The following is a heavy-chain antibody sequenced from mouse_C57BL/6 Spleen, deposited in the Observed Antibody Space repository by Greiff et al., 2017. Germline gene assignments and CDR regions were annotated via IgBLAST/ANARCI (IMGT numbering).Heavy chain of an antibody. D-gene: IGHD2-10*02. CDR1: GYTFTSYG. CDR3: ARGSYGSPYFDY. J-gene: IGHJ2*01. Sequence: SGAELARPGASVKLSCKASGYTFTSYGISWVKQRTGQGLEWIGEIYPRSGNTYYNEKFKGKATLTADKSSSTAYMELRSLTSEDSAVYFCARGSYGSPYFDYWGQGTTLTVSS. V-gene: IGHV1-81*01. CDR2: IYPRSGNT.